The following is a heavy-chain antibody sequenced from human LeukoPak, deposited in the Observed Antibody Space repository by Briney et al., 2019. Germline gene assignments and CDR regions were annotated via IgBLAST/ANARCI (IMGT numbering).Heavy chain of an antibody. Sequence: PGGSLRLSCAASGFTFNDHYMDWVRQAPGEGLEWVADIWYDGSNKYYADSVKGRFTISRDNSKSTLYLQMNSLRDEDTAVYYCVRDSYGGRGSYYDSWGQGTLVTVSS. V-gene: IGHV3-33*08. CDR2: IWYDGSNK. J-gene: IGHJ4*02. CDR1: GFTFNDHY. CDR3: VRDSYGGRGSYYDS. D-gene: IGHD1-26*01.